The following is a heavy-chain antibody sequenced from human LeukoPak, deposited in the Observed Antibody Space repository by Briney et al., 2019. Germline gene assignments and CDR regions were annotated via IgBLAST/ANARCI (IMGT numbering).Heavy chain of an antibody. V-gene: IGHV4-39*07. J-gene: IGHJ4*02. CDR2: IYYSGST. D-gene: IGHD6-19*01. CDR3: ARVWGIAVAGAFYFDY. Sequence: SETLSLTCTVSGGSISSSSYYWGWIRQPPGKGLEWIGSIYYSGSTYYNPSLKSRVTISVDTSKNQFSLKLSSVTAADTAVYYCARVWGIAVAGAFYFDYWGQGTLVTVSS. CDR1: GGSISSSSYY.